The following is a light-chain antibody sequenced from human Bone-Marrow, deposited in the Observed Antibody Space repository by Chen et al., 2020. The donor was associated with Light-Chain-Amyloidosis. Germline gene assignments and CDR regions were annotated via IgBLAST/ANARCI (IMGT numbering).Light chain of an antibody. CDR3: QSADSSGTYEVI. J-gene: IGLJ2*01. CDR2: RDT. CDR1: DLPTKY. Sequence: SYELTHPPSVPVSPGQTARLTCSGDDLPTKYAYWYQQKPGQAPALVIHRDTTRPSGISERFSGSSSGTTATLTISGVQAEDEADYHCQSADSSGTYEVIFGGGTKLTVL. V-gene: IGLV3-25*03.